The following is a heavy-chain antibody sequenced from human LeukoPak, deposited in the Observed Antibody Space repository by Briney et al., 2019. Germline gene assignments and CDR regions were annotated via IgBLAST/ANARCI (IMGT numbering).Heavy chain of an antibody. J-gene: IGHJ4*02. CDR3: ASIFSSGYSDFDY. CDR1: SFTQCRYS. Sequence: GGPLSLPCAASSFTQCRYSILWPPQARGRGLEWVSSISGAGETTLYTDSVKARFTISRDNPKNTRYLKKNSLRAEDTAVYYCASIFSSGYSDFDYWGQGTLVTVSS. CDR2: ISGAGETT. V-gene: IGHV3-23*01. D-gene: IGHD5-18*01.